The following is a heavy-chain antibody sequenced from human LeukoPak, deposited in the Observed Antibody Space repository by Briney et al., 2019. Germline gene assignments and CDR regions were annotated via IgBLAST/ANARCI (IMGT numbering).Heavy chain of an antibody. J-gene: IGHJ5*02. D-gene: IGHD6-19*01. Sequence: GESLKISCKGSGYSFTSYWIGWVRRMPGKGLEWMGIIYPGDSDTRYSPSFQGQVTISADKSISTAYLQWSSLKASDTAMYYCARGTPGYSSGWYDWFDPWGQGTLVTVSS. CDR2: IYPGDSDT. V-gene: IGHV5-51*01. CDR3: ARGTPGYSSGWYDWFDP. CDR1: GYSFTSYW.